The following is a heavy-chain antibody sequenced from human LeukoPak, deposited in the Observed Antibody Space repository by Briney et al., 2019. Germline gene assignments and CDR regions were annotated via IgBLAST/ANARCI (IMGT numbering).Heavy chain of an antibody. D-gene: IGHD2-8*01. CDR2: IYYSGST. CDR3: ARGLLNGGFDY. Sequence: PSETLSLTCTVSGGSISSGGYSWSWLRQHPGKGLEWIGYIYYSGSTYYNPSLKSRVTISVDTSKNQFSLKLSSVTAADTAVYYCARGLLNGGFDYWGQGTLVTVSS. J-gene: IGHJ4*02. V-gene: IGHV4-31*03. CDR1: GGSISSGGYS.